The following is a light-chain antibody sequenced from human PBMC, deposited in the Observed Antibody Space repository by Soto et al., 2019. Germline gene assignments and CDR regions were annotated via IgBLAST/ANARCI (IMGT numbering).Light chain of an antibody. Sequence: QSVLTQPRSVSGSPGQSVTISCTGTSSDVGGYSYVSWFQQHPGKAAKLMIYDVSKRPSGVPDRFSGSKSGNTASLTISGLQAEDEADYYCCSFAGSYTLYVFGTGTKLTVL. CDR2: DVS. CDR3: CSFAGSYTLYV. V-gene: IGLV2-11*01. J-gene: IGLJ1*01. CDR1: SSDVGGYSY.